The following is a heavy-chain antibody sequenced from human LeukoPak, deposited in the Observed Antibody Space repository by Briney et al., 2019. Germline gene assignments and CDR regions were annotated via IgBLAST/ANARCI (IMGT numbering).Heavy chain of an antibody. CDR3: ATFPRGPRNC. V-gene: IGHV1-69-2*01. CDR2: IDPEDGET. Sequence: ASVKVSCKVSGYTFNSYFIQWVQQAPGKGLEWMGLIDPEDGETIYAENFQGRVTIAADTSTDTAYLELTNLRSHDTAVYYCATFPRGPRNCWGQGTLVTVSS. J-gene: IGHJ4*02. D-gene: IGHD1-14*01. CDR1: GYTFNSYF.